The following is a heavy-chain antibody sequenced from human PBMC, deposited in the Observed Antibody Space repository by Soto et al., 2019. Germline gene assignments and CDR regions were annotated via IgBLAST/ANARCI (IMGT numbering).Heavy chain of an antibody. Sequence: PSETLSLTCTVSGGSISSGGYYWSWIRQHPGKGLEWIGYIYYSGSTYYNPSLKSRVTISVDTSKNQFSLKLSSVTAADTAVYYCASVPDVLRFLGPPPYFDYWGQGTLVTVSS. CDR3: ASVPDVLRFLGPPPYFDY. V-gene: IGHV4-31*03. CDR1: GGSISSGGYY. J-gene: IGHJ4*02. D-gene: IGHD3-3*01. CDR2: IYYSGST.